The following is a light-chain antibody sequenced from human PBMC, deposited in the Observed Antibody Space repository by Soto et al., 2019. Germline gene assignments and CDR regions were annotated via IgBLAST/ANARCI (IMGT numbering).Light chain of an antibody. CDR1: QSVSSTY. CDR3: QQYGRSATFT. CDR2: GVS. Sequence: EIVLTQSPGTLYLSPGERATLSCRASQSVSSTYLAWYQQKPGRARRLLSHGVSRRVTGIPDRFSGSGSGTDFTLAISRLETEDFAVYYCQQYGRSATFTFGPGTKV. J-gene: IGKJ3*01. V-gene: IGKV3-20*01.